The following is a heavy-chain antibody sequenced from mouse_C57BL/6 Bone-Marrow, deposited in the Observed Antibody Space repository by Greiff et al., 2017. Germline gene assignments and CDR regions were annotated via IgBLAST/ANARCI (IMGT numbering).Heavy chain of an antibody. V-gene: IGHV1-81*01. CDR2: IYPRRGNT. CDR1: GYTFTSYG. D-gene: IGHD1-1*01. Sequence: VQLQQSGAELARPGASVKLSCQASGYTFTSYGISWVKQRTGQGLEWIGEIYPRRGNTYYNEKFKGKATLTADTSSSTAYMELRSLTSEDSAVYFCAREGYYGSSYDYWGQGTTLTVSS. J-gene: IGHJ2*01. CDR3: AREGYYGSSYDY.